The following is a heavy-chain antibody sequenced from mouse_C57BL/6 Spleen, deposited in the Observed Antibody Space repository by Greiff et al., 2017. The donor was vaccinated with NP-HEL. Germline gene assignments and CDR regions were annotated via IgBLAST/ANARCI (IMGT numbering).Heavy chain of an antibody. CDR2: IHPNSGST. J-gene: IGHJ3*01. CDR1: GYTFTSYW. Sequence: QVQLQQPGAELVKPGASVKLSCKASGYTFTSYWMHWVKQRPGQGLEWIGMIHPNSGSTNYNEKFKSKATLTVDKSSSTAYMQLSSLTSEDSAVYYGARDGAVREWFAYWGQGTLVTVSA. V-gene: IGHV1-64*01. D-gene: IGHD6-1*01. CDR3: ARDGAVREWFAY.